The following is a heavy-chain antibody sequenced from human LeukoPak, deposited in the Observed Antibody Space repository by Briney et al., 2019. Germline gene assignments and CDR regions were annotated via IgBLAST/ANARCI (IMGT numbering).Heavy chain of an antibody. CDR1: GYTFTGYY. J-gene: IGHJ4*02. CDR2: INPNSGGT. D-gene: IGHD3-10*01. V-gene: IGHV1-2*02. Sequence: ASVKVSCKASGYTFTGYYMHWVRQAPGQGLEWMGWINPNSGGTNYAQKFQGRVNMTRDTSISTAYMELSRLRSDDTAVYYCAREARATMVRGVNSFDYWGQGTLVTVSS. CDR3: AREARATMVRGVNSFDY.